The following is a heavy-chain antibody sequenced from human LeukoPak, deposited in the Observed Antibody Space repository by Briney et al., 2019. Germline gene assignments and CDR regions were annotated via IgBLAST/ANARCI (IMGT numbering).Heavy chain of an antibody. V-gene: IGHV4-59*01. J-gene: IGHJ4*02. CDR3: ARIPYYYDSSGYEDY. CDR2: IYYSGST. D-gene: IGHD3-22*01. Sequence: SETLSLTCTVSGGSISSYYWSWIRQPPGKGLEWIGYIYYSGSTNYNPSLKSRVTISVDTSKNQFSLKLSSVTAADTAVYYCARIPYYYDSSGYEDYWGQGTLVTVSS. CDR1: GGSISSYY.